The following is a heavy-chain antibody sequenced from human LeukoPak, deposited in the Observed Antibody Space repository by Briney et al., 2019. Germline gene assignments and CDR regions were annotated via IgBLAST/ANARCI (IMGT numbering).Heavy chain of an antibody. V-gene: IGHV3-49*04. CDR3: SRGPEYNYNWFEP. CDR2: IRSKAYGGTA. J-gene: IGHJ5*02. Sequence: GRSLRLSCTASGFTFGDYAMSWVRQAPGKGLEWVGFIRSKAYGGTAEYAASVKGRFTISRDDSKSIAYLQMNSLKTEDTAVYYCSRGPEYNYNWFEPWGQGTLVTVSS. CDR1: GFTFGDYA. D-gene: IGHD5-24*01.